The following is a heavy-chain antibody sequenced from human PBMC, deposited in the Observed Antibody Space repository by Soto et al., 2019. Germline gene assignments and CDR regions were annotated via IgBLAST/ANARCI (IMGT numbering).Heavy chain of an antibody. Sequence: QVQLVQSGAEVKKPGASVKVSCNASGYTFTSYGISWVRQAPGQGLEWMGWISTYNGNTNYAQKLQGRVTMTTDTSTSTAYMELRSLRSDDTAVFYCARDYPSSLWDRDFDYWGQGTLVTVSS. CDR3: ARDYPSSLWDRDFDY. CDR2: ISTYNGNT. CDR1: GYTFTSYG. J-gene: IGHJ4*02. V-gene: IGHV1-18*01. D-gene: IGHD3-10*01.